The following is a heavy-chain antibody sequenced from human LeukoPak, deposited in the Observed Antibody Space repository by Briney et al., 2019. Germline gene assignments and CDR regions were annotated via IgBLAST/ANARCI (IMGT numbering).Heavy chain of an antibody. V-gene: IGHV3-48*03. J-gene: IGHJ4*02. Sequence: PGGSLRLSCAASGFTFSSYEMNWVRQAPGKGLEWVSYISSSGSTIYYADSVKGRFTISRDNAKNSLYLQMNSLRAEDTAVYYCARDPGDYYDSNGYRSSRGTFDYWGQGTLVTVSS. CDR1: GFTFSSYE. CDR2: ISSSGSTI. D-gene: IGHD3-22*01. CDR3: ARDPGDYYDSNGYRSSRGTFDY.